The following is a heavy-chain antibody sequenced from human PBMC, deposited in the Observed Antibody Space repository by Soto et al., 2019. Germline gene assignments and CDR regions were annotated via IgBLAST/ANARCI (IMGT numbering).Heavy chain of an antibody. CDR3: AKTHDSDYDFWSGYYPGFDY. Sequence: GGSLRLSCAASGFTFSSYAMSWVRQAPGKGLEWVSAISGSGGSTYYADSVKGRFTISRDNSKNTLYLQMNSLRAEDTAVYYCAKTHDSDYDFWSGYYPGFDYWGQGTLVTVSS. J-gene: IGHJ4*02. D-gene: IGHD3-3*01. CDR2: ISGSGGST. V-gene: IGHV3-23*01. CDR1: GFTFSSYA.